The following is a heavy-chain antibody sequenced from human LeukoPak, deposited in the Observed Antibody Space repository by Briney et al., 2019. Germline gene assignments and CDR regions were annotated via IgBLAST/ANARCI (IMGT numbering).Heavy chain of an antibody. CDR1: GFTFSSYA. CDR2: ISYDGSNK. CDR3: AREWELTNLDC. Sequence: GGSLRLSCAASGFTFSSYAMHWVRQAPGKGLEWVAVISYDGSNKYYADSVKGRFTISRDNSKNTLYLQMNSLRAEDTAVYYCAREWELTNLDCWGQATLVTVSS. D-gene: IGHD1-26*01. J-gene: IGHJ4*02. V-gene: IGHV3-30-3*01.